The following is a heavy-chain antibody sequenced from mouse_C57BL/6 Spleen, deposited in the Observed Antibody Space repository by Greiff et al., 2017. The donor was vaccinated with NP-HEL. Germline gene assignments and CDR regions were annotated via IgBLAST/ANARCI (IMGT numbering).Heavy chain of an antibody. CDR2: IDPSDSYT. J-gene: IGHJ4*01. Sequence: QVQLQQPGAELVRPGTSVKLSCKASGYTFTSYWMHWVKQRPGQGLEWIGVIDPSDSYTNYNQKFKGKATLTVDTSSSTAYMQLSSLTSEDSAVYYCARDTTVVGAMDYWGQGTSVTVSS. D-gene: IGHD1-1*01. CDR3: ARDTTVVGAMDY. CDR1: GYTFTSYW. V-gene: IGHV1-59*01.